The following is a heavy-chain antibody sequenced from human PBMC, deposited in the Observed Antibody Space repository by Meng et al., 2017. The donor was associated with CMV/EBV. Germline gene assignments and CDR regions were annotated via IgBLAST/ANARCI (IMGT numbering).Heavy chain of an antibody. Sequence: GQVVECGGGVVQPGVSLRLSCAASGFTFDDYTMHWVRQAPGKGLGWVFLISWDGGSTYYADSVKGRFTIYRDNSKNSLYLQMNSLRTEDTALYYCACGGYDVFGIWGQGTMVTVSS. CDR3: ACGGYDVFGI. J-gene: IGHJ3*02. CDR2: ISWDGGST. D-gene: IGHD2-15*01. CDR1: GFTFDDYT. V-gene: IGHV3-43*01.